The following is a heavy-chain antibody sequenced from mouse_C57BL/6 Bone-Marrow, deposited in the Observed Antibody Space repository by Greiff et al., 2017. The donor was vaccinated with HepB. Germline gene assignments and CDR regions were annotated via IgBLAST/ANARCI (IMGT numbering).Heavy chain of an antibody. J-gene: IGHJ4*01. CDR2: ISNGGGST. CDR3: ARLSGSSFYYAMDY. Sequence: EVQRVESGGGLVQPGGSLKLSCAASGFTFSDYYMYWVRQTPEKRLEWVAYISNGGGSTYYPDTVKGRFTISRDNAKNTLYLQMSRLKSEDTAMYYCARLSGSSFYYAMDYWGQGTSVTVSS. D-gene: IGHD1-1*01. CDR1: GFTFSDYY. V-gene: IGHV5-12*01.